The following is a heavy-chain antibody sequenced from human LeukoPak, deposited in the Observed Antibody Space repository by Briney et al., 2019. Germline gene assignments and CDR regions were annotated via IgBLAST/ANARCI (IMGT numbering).Heavy chain of an antibody. CDR2: IIPILGIA. D-gene: IGHD3-22*01. Sequence: ASVTVSCTASGGTFSSYAISWVRQAPGQGLEWMGRIIPILGIANYAQKFQGRVTITADKSTSTAYMELSSLRSEDTAVYYCASLLNYYDSSGYKSLDYWGQGTLVTVSS. J-gene: IGHJ4*02. CDR3: ASLLNYYDSSGYKSLDY. V-gene: IGHV1-69*04. CDR1: GGTFSSYA.